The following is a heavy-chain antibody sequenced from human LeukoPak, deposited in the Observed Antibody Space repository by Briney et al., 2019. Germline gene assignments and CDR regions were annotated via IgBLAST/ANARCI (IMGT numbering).Heavy chain of an antibody. V-gene: IGHV3-21*01. CDR3: ARDRSPLYYDSSGYDF. CDR1: GFPFSSYA. D-gene: IGHD3-22*01. J-gene: IGHJ4*02. Sequence: NAGGSLRLSCAASGFPFSSYAMTWVRRAPGKGLEWVPSIGSSSSDKSYADSVKGRFTISRDNAKNSVDLQMNSLRAEDTAVYYCARDRSPLYYDSSGYDFGGQGTLVTVSS. CDR2: IGSSSSDK.